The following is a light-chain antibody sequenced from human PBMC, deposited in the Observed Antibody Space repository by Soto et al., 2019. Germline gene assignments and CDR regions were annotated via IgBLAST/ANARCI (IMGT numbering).Light chain of an antibody. Sequence: ELVMTQSPATVSVFPGERATLSCRASQSVSSTLAWYQHQPGQAPRLHIYGASTRATGIPARFSGSGSGTEFTLTISGLQSEDFAVYYCQQYNNWPLTFGGGTKVAIK. CDR2: GAS. CDR3: QQYNNWPLT. J-gene: IGKJ4*01. V-gene: IGKV3-15*01. CDR1: QSVSST.